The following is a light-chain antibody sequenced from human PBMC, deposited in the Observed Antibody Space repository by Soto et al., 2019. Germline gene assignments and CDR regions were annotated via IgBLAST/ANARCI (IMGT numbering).Light chain of an antibody. CDR2: WAS. Sequence: DIVMTQSPDSLAVSLGERATINCKSSQSVLYSPNNKDYLAWYQQKPGQPPKLLVYWASTRESGVPDRFSGSGSVTDFILTINSLQAEDVAAYYCQQYINAPQTFGQGNKVEIK. CDR1: QSVLYSPNNKDY. V-gene: IGKV4-1*01. J-gene: IGKJ1*01. CDR3: QQYINAPQT.